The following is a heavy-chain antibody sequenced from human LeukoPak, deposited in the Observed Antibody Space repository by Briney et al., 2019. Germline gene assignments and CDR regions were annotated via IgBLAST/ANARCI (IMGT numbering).Heavy chain of an antibody. CDR2: IYCSGST. CDR1: GGSISSYY. Sequence: PSETLSLTCTVSGGSISSYYWSWIRQPPGKGLEWIGYIYCSGSTNYNPSLKSRVTISVDTSKNQFSLKLSSVTAADAAVYYCASLQLVRGVIYYGMDVWGQGTTVTVSS. V-gene: IGHV4-59*08. D-gene: IGHD3-10*01. CDR3: ASLQLVRGVIYYGMDV. J-gene: IGHJ6*02.